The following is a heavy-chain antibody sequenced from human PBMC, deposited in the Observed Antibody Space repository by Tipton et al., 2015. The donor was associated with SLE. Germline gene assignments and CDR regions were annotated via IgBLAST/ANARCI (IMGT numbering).Heavy chain of an antibody. CDR2: ISSSSSTI. CDR1: GFTFSSYE. J-gene: IGHJ6*02. V-gene: IGHV3-48*03. Sequence: SLRLSCAASGFTFSSYEMNWVRQAPGKGLEWVSYISSSSSTIYYADSVKGRFTISRDNAKNSRYLQMTSLRAEDTAVYYCARDIRDGYNYYYYGMDVWGQGTTVTVSS. D-gene: IGHD5-24*01. CDR3: ARDIRDGYNYYYYGMDV.